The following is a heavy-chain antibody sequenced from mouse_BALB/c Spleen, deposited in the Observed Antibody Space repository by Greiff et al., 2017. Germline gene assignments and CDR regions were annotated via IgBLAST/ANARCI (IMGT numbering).Heavy chain of an antibody. Sequence: QVQLQQSGAELARPGASVKLSCKASGYTFTSYWMQWVKQRPGQGLEWIGAIYPGDGDTRYTQKFKGKATLTADKSSSTAYMQLSSLASEDSAVYYCARQAGGYWGQGTTLTVSS. CDR3: ARQAGGY. J-gene: IGHJ2*01. D-gene: IGHD1-1*02. CDR2: IYPGDGDT. CDR1: GYTFTSYW. V-gene: IGHV1-87*01.